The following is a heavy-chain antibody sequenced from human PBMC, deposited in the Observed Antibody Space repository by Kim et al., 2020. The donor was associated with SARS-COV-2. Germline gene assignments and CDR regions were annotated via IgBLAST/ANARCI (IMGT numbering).Heavy chain of an antibody. CDR2: IYYSGST. Sequence: SETLSLTCTVSGGSISSYYWSWIRQPPGKGLEWIGYIYYSGSTNYNPSLKSRVTISVDTSKNQFSLKLSSVTAADTAVYYCARGQGTAMVTGVDYYYGMDVWGQGTTVTVSS. CDR3: ARGQGTAMVTGVDYYYGMDV. J-gene: IGHJ6*02. D-gene: IGHD5-18*01. CDR1: GGSISSYY. V-gene: IGHV4-59*13.